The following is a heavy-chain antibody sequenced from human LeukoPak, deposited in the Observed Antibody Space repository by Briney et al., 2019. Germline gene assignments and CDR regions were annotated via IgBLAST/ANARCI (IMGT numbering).Heavy chain of an antibody. V-gene: IGHV4-4*02. J-gene: IGHJ4*02. D-gene: IGHD1-26*01. CDR3: ASLRWHTGSLEY. Sequence: SETLSLTCAVSGDSISTTNWWSWVRQPPGKGLEWIGEIYHSGITTYNPSLKSRVTISVDKSKNQFSLKLSSVTAADTAVYYCASLRWHTGSLEYWGQGTLVTVSS. CDR1: GDSISTTNW. CDR2: IYHSGIT.